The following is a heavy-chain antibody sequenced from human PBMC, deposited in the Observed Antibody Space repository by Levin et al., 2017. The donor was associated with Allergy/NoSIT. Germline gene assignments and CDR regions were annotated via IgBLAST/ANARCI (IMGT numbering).Heavy chain of an antibody. Sequence: GESLKISCAASGFTVSSNYMSWVRQAPGKGLEWVSVIYSGGSTYYADSVKGRFTISRDNSKNTLYLQMNSLRAEDTAVYYCASTRLPVLLWFGELGVWGQGTLVTVSS. J-gene: IGHJ4*02. CDR1: GFTVSSNY. CDR2: IYSGGST. CDR3: ASTRLPVLLWFGELGV. D-gene: IGHD3-10*01. V-gene: IGHV3-66*01.